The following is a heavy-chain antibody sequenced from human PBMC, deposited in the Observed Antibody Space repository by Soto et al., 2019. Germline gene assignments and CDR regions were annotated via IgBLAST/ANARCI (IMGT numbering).Heavy chain of an antibody. CDR1: GFTFSSYG. J-gene: IGHJ4*02. V-gene: IGHV3-30*18. CDR3: AKDYSSGDICGYYFHY. CDR2: ISYDGSNK. D-gene: IGHD4-17*01. Sequence: GGSLRLSCAASGFTFSSYGMHWVRQAPGKGLEWVAVISYDGSNKYYADSVKGRFTISRDNSKNTLYLQMNSLRAEDTAVYYCAKDYSSGDICGYYFHYWGKGPLVTVSS.